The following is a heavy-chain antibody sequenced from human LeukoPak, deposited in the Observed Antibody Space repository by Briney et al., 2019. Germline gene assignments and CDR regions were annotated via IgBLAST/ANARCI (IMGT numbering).Heavy chain of an antibody. CDR3: ARGQGDWFEP. J-gene: IGHJ5*02. CDR1: GFTFSSYW. D-gene: IGHD3-16*01. CDR2: IYSGGSST. Sequence: GGSLRLSCAASGFTFSSYWMHRVRQAPGKGLVWVSRIYSGGSSTTYADSVKGRFTISRDNAKNTLYLQMNSLRAEDTAVYYCARGQGDWFEPWGQGTLVTASS. V-gene: IGHV3-74*01.